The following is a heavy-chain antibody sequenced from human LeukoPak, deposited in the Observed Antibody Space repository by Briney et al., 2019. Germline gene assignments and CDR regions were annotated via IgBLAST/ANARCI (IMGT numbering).Heavy chain of an antibody. J-gene: IGHJ6*02. Sequence: GGSLRLSCAASGFTFSSYAMSWVRQAPGKGLEWVSAISGSGGSTYYVDSVKGRFTISRDNSKNTLYLQMNSLRAEDTAVYYCAMPGDGDYGGPRYYYYGMDVWGQGTTVTVSS. CDR3: AMPGDGDYGGPRYYYYGMDV. CDR2: ISGSGGST. D-gene: IGHD4-17*01. CDR1: GFTFSSYA. V-gene: IGHV3-23*01.